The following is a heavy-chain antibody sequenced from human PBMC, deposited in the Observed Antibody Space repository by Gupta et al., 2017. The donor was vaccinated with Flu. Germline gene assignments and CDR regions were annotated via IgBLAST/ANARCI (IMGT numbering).Heavy chain of an antibody. D-gene: IGHD3-10*01. Sequence: QVQLLQSGAEVKKPGASVKVSCKASGYTFTSYYIHWVRQAPGQGLEWMGIINPSGGSTSYAQKFQGRVTMTRDTSTSTVYMELSSLRSEDTAVYYCARASVWFGELFRGNSDENFDYWGQGTLVTVSS. J-gene: IGHJ4*02. CDR1: GYTFTSYY. V-gene: IGHV1-46*01. CDR3: ARASVWFGELFRGNSDENFDY. CDR2: INPSGGST.